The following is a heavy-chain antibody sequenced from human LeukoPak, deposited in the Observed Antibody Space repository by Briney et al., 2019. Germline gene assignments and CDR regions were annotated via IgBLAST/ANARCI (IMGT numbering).Heavy chain of an antibody. D-gene: IGHD1-14*01. Sequence: GGSLRLSCTASGLTFSTSGFNWVRQAPGKGLEWVASIGPTRSDRYHADSIKGRFTISRDNANNFLYLQMNSLRAEDTAVYYCATETNGRHYDYWGQGTLLTVSS. CDR1: GLTFSTSG. CDR2: IGPTRSDR. V-gene: IGHV3-21*06. CDR3: ATETNGRHYDY. J-gene: IGHJ4*02.